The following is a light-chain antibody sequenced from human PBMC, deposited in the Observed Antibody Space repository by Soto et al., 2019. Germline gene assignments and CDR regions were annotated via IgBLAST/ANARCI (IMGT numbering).Light chain of an antibody. Sequence: EIVLTQSPGTLSLSPGERATLSCRASQSVPRSYLAWYQQKPGQAPRLLIYGTSSRATGIPDRFRGSGSGTDFTLTISRLEPEDFAVFYGQQYGSSITFGQGTRLEIK. CDR1: QSVPRSY. CDR3: QQYGSSIT. J-gene: IGKJ5*01. CDR2: GTS. V-gene: IGKV3-20*01.